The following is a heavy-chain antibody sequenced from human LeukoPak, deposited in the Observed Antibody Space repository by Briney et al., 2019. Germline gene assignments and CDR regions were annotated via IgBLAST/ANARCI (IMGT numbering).Heavy chain of an antibody. Sequence: GGSLRLSCAASGFIFSDYYMSWIRQAPGKGLEWVSYISSSGSTIYYADSVKGRFTISRDNAKNSLYLQMNSLRAEDTAVYYCARDFTPGYYDSISAFDIWGQGTMVTVSS. CDR2: ISSSGSTI. D-gene: IGHD3-22*01. CDR1: GFIFSDYY. J-gene: IGHJ3*02. V-gene: IGHV3-11*01. CDR3: ARDFTPGYYDSISAFDI.